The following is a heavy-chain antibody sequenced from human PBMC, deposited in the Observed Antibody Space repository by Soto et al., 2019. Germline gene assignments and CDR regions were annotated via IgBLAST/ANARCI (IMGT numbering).Heavy chain of an antibody. V-gene: IGHV3-15*07. Sequence: PGGSLRLSCAASGFTFSNAWINWVRQAPGKGLEWVGRIKSKSDGGTTDYAAPVKGRFAISRDDSKNLVYMQMNSLKTEDTAVYYCITFSCYSEHRDLLSFPGHRSFDL. CDR3: ITFSCYSEHRDLLSFPGHRSFDL. CDR2: IKSKSDGGTT. CDR1: GFTFSNAW. D-gene: IGHD2-15*01. J-gene: IGHJ2*01.